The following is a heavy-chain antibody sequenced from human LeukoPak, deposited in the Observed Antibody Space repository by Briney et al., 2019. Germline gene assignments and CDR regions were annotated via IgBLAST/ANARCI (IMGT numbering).Heavy chain of an antibody. J-gene: IGHJ4*02. Sequence: KTSETLSLTCAVYGGSFSGYYWSWIRQPPGKGLEWIGKINHYGSTNYNPSLKSRVTISVDTSENQFSLKLSSVTAADTAVYYCARGNYYYDSSGHQNYFDYWGQGTLVTVSS. D-gene: IGHD3-22*01. CDR1: GGSFSGYY. CDR2: INHYGST. CDR3: ARGNYYYDSSGHQNYFDY. V-gene: IGHV4-34*01.